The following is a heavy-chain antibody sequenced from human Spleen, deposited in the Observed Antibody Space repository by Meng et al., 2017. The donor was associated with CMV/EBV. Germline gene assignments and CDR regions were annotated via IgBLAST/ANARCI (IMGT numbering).Heavy chain of an antibody. D-gene: IGHD5-12*01. CDR3: TPQTAKWLRAFDY. J-gene: IGHJ4*02. CDR2: VKSKTEGGTT. Sequence: GFRVNNAWRSWVRQAPGKGLEWVGRVKSKTEGGTTEYAAPVKGRFIILRDDSKNTLYLQMNSLKTEDTATYYCTPQTAKWLRAFDYWGQGALVTVSS. V-gene: IGHV3-15*01. CDR1: GFRVNNAW.